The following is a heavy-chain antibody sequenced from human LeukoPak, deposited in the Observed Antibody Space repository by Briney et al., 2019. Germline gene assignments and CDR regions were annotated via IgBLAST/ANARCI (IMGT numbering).Heavy chain of an antibody. Sequence: ASVKVSCKASGYTFTSYGISWVRQAPGQGLEWMGWISAYNGNTNCAQKLQGRVTMTTDTSTSTAYMELRSLRSDDTAVYYCARDLWYCSSTSCGNWFDPWGQGTLVTVSS. J-gene: IGHJ5*02. D-gene: IGHD2-2*01. CDR1: GYTFTSYG. CDR2: ISAYNGNT. CDR3: ARDLWYCSSTSCGNWFDP. V-gene: IGHV1-18*01.